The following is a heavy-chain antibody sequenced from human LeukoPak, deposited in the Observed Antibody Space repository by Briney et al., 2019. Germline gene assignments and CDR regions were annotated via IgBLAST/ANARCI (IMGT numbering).Heavy chain of an antibody. CDR1: GGSISSYY. CDR3: ASLYYDFWSGSYYFDY. V-gene: IGHV4-59*01. Sequence: SETLSLTCTVSGGSISSYYWSWIRQPPGKGLEWIGYIYYSGSTNYNPSLKSRVTISVDTSKNQFSLKLSSVTAADTAVYYCASLYYDFWSGSYYFDYWGQGTLVAVSS. J-gene: IGHJ4*02. D-gene: IGHD3-3*01. CDR2: IYYSGST.